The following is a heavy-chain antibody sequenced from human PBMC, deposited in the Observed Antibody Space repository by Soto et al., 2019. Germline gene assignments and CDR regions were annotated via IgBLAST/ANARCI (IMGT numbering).Heavy chain of an antibody. CDR1: GGSINNYY. V-gene: IGHV4-59*08. Sequence: SETLSLTCTVSGGSINNYYWSWIRQPPGKGLEWIGYIYYTGSTNYNPSLKGRLTISVDTSKNQFSLKLTSVTAADMAMYYCARPKTIGAAAGKGWFDPWGQGTLVTVSS. J-gene: IGHJ5*02. CDR2: IYYTGST. CDR3: ARPKTIGAAAGKGWFDP. D-gene: IGHD6-13*01.